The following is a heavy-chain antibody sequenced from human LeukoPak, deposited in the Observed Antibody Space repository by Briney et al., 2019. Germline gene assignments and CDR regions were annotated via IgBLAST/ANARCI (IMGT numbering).Heavy chain of an antibody. CDR2: LYYRGST. CDR3: ARQPPYCSSTSCYRFAFDI. V-gene: IGHV4-39*01. CDR1: GGSFRSSSSY. Sequence: SETLSLTCTVFGGSFRSSSSYWGGIRQPPGRGLEGIGSLYYRGSTYYNPSLKSRVTISVDTSKNQFSLKLSSVTAADTAVYYCARQPPYCSSTSCYRFAFDIWGQGTMVTVPS. J-gene: IGHJ3*02. D-gene: IGHD2-2*02.